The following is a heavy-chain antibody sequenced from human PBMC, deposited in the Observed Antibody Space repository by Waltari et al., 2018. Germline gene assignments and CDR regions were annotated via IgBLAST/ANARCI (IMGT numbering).Heavy chain of an antibody. CDR3: ASSSFCSSTTCYLGY. D-gene: IGHD2-2*01. Sequence: QVRLVQSAAEVKKPGASVKVSCQASGYTFSSYGISWVQQAPGQGLEWMGWSGAYNGNTDYAQKFRGRVTLTTDRSTNTAYMELRSLRSDDTAFYYCASSSFCSSTTCYLGYWGQGTLVTVSS. J-gene: IGHJ4*02. V-gene: IGHV1-18*01. CDR2: SGAYNGNT. CDR1: GYTFSSYG.